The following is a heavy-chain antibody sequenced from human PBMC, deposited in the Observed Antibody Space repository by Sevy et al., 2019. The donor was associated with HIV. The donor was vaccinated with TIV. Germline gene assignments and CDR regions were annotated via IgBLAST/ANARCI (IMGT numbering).Heavy chain of an antibody. Sequence: SETLSLTCTVSGGSISSYYWSWIRQPPGKGLEWIGYIYYSGSTNYNPSLKSRVTMSVDTSKNQFSLKLSSVTAADTAVYYCARGAVAGTRGWFDPWGQGTLVTVSS. D-gene: IGHD6-19*01. CDR3: ARGAVAGTRGWFDP. CDR2: IYYSGST. J-gene: IGHJ5*02. V-gene: IGHV4-59*01. CDR1: GGSISSYY.